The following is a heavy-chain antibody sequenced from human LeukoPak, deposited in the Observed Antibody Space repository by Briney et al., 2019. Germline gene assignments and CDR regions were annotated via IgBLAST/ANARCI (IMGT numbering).Heavy chain of an antibody. CDR3: ARGQEDNNYFDY. D-gene: IGHD5-24*01. J-gene: IGHJ4*02. Sequence: SVKVSCKASGGTFSSYAISWVRQAPGQGLEWMGRIIPILGIANYAQKFQGRVTITADKSTSTAYMELSSLRSEDTAVYYCARGQEDNNYFDYWGQGTLVSVSS. V-gene: IGHV1-69*04. CDR2: IIPILGIA. CDR1: GGTFSSYA.